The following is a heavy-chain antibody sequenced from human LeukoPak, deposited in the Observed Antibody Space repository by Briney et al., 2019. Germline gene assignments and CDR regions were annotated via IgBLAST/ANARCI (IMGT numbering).Heavy chain of an antibody. V-gene: IGHV3-30-3*01. J-gene: IGHJ4*02. CDR1: GFTFSSYA. D-gene: IGHD3-22*01. CDR3: ARDLVDYYDSSGYYPPSY. CDR2: ISYDGSNK. Sequence: GGSLRLSCAASGFTFSSYAMHWVPQAPGKGLEWVAVISYDGSNKYYADSVKGRFTISRDNSKNTLYLQMNSLRAEDTAVYYCARDLVDYYDSSGYYPPSYWGQGTLVTVSS.